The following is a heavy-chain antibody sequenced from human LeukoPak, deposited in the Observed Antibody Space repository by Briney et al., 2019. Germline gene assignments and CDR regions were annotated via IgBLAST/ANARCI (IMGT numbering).Heavy chain of an antibody. Sequence: SVKVSCKASGGTFSSYAISWVRQAPGQGLEWMGRIIPILGIANYAQKFQGRVTITADKSTSTAYMELSSLRSEDTAVYYCARWTKLELLSPDDAFDIWGQGTMVTVSS. CDR3: ARWTKLELLSPDDAFDI. J-gene: IGHJ3*02. D-gene: IGHD1-7*01. V-gene: IGHV1-69*04. CDR1: GGTFSSYA. CDR2: IIPILGIA.